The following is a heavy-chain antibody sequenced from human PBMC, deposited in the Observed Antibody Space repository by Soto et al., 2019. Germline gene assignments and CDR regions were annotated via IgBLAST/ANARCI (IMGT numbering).Heavy chain of an antibody. CDR3: ARGAIFGVVTAPNGWFDP. V-gene: IGHV4-59*12. Sequence: SETLSLTCTVSGGSISNYYWSWIRQPPGKGLEWIGYIYYSGSTYYNPSLKSRVTISVDRSKNQFSLKLSSVTAADTAVYYCARGAIFGVVTAPNGWFDPWGQGTLVTVSS. J-gene: IGHJ5*02. CDR2: IYYSGST. D-gene: IGHD3-3*01. CDR1: GGSISNYY.